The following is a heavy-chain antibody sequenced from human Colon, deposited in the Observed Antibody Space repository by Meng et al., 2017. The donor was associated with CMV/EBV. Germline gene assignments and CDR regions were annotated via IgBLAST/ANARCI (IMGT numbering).Heavy chain of an antibody. V-gene: IGHV3-9*01. J-gene: IGHJ4*02. CDR3: VKAQTTTQSNYFGD. D-gene: IGHD1-14*01. Sequence: SLKISCAASGFIFNDFAMHWVRQAPGKGLEWVATVNWNSGAIHYAGSVKGRFTISRDNAKNSLSLQMNRLRPEDTALYYCVKAQTTTQSNYFGDWGQGTLVTVSS. CDR1: GFIFNDFA. CDR2: VNWNSGAI.